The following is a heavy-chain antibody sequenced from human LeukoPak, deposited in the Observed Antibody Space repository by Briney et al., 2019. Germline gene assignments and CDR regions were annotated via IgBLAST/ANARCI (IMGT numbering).Heavy chain of an antibody. D-gene: IGHD3-3*01. CDR2: IYTSGST. V-gene: IGHV4-61*02. J-gene: IGHJ3*02. Sequence: SETLSLTCTVSGGSISSGSYYWSWIRQPAGKGLEWIGRIYTSGSTNYNPSLKSRVTMSVDTSKNQFSLKLSSVTAADTAVYYCARDVNKREWLPWSQANMYAFDIWGQGTMVTVSS. CDR1: GGSISSGSYY. CDR3: ARDVNKREWLPWSQANMYAFDI.